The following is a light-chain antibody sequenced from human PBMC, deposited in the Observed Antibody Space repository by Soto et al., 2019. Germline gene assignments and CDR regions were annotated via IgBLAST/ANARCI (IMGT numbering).Light chain of an antibody. CDR2: AAS. Sequence: DIQVTQSPSSLSAYVGDRVSVTCRASRIIGPNLNWYQQKPGKAPKLVIYAASSLQSGVPSRFSGSGSGTDFTLTISSLQREDFATYYCQQTYSTPYTFGQGTKVEI. V-gene: IGKV1-39*01. CDR3: QQTYSTPYT. CDR1: RIIGPN. J-gene: IGKJ2*01.